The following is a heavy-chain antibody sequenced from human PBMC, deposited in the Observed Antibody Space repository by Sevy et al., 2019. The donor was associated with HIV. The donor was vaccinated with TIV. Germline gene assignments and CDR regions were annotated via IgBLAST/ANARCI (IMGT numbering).Heavy chain of an antibody. J-gene: IGHJ1*01. CDR2: ITPNNGNT. D-gene: IGHD1-26*01. Sequence: ASVKVSCKASGYTFTNYHITWVRQAPGQGLEWMGWITPNNGNTNYARRLQGRVTRTTDTSTATAYMELRNLRSDDTAVYFCARAPSGSQGPGQYFHHWGQGTLVTVSS. CDR1: GYTFTNYH. V-gene: IGHV1-18*01. CDR3: ARAPSGSQGPGQYFHH.